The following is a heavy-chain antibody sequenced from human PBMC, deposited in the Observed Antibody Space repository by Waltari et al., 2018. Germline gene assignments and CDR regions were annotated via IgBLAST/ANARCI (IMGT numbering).Heavy chain of an antibody. CDR3: AITEQQLVPDIHGYFQH. CDR1: GYTFTSYG. D-gene: IGHD6-13*01. J-gene: IGHJ1*01. Sequence: QVQLVQSGAEVKKPGASVKVSCKASGYTFTSYGISWVRQAPGQGLEWMGWISAYNGNTNYAQKLQGRVTMTTDTSTSTAYMELRSLRSDDTAVYYCAITEQQLVPDIHGYFQHWGQGTLVTVSS. CDR2: ISAYNGNT. V-gene: IGHV1-18*01.